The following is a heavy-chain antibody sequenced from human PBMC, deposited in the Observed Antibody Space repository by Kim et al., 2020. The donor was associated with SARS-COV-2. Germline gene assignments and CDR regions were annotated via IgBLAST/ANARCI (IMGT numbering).Heavy chain of an antibody. CDR3: AREIGNYYYYGMDV. V-gene: IGHV1-3*01. Sequence: ASVKVSCKASGYALTSNPMHWVRQAPGQRPEWMGWINANNGNIKYSEKFQGRVTIASDTSASTAYMELSSLTSEDTAVYYCAREIGNYYYYGMDVWGQGTTVTVPS. D-gene: IGHD1-26*01. CDR2: INANNGNI. J-gene: IGHJ6*02. CDR1: GYALTSNP.